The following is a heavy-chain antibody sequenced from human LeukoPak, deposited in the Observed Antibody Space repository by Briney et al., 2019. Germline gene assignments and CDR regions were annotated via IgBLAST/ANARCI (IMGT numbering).Heavy chain of an antibody. CDR1: GFTFSSYS. J-gene: IGHJ4*02. CDR3: ARGKLGSGWYEDLFDY. V-gene: IGHV3-21*01. Sequence: PGGSLRLSCAASGFTFSSYSMNWARQAPGKGLEWVSSISSSSSYIYYADSVKGRFTISRDNAKNSLFLQMDSLRAEDTAVYYCARGKLGSGWYEDLFDYWGQGTLVTVSS. CDR2: ISSSSSYI. D-gene: IGHD6-19*01.